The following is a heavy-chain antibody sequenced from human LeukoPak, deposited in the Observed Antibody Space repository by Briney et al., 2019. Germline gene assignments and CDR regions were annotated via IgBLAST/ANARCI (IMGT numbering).Heavy chain of an antibody. CDR3: ASFYCSGGSCYQYYYYYYMDV. Sequence: SETLSLTCTVSGGSISSYYWSWIRQPPGKGLEWIGYIYYTGSTNYNPSLKSRVTISVDTSKNQFSLKLSSVTAADTAVYYCASFYCSGGSCYQYYYYYYMDVWGKGTTVTISS. CDR1: GGSISSYY. V-gene: IGHV4-59*08. CDR2: IYYTGST. D-gene: IGHD2-15*01. J-gene: IGHJ6*03.